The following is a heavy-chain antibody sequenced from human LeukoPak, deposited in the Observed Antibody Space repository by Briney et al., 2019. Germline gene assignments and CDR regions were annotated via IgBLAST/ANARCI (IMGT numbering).Heavy chain of an antibody. CDR2: IYYSGST. V-gene: IGHV4-59*08. J-gene: IGHJ4*02. CDR1: GGSISSYY. CDR3: ARHRGAYCSVGNCYSSYYFDY. D-gene: IGHD2-15*01. Sequence: PSETLSLTCTVSGGSISSYYWSWIRQPPGKGLEWVAYIYYSGSTSYNPSLKSRVTISVDMSKKQFSLRLSAVTAADTAVYYCARHRGAYCSVGNCYSSYYFDYWGQGTLVTVSS.